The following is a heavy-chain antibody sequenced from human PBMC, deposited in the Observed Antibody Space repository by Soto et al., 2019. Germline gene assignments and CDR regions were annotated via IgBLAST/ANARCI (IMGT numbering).Heavy chain of an antibody. Sequence: ASVKPSCKACGDRFTSYGISWVRQAPKQGLEWMGWISAYNGNTNYAQKLQGRVTMTTDTSTSTAYMELRSLRSDDTAVYYCARDRRIAAAGTRFDYWGQGTLVTVSS. V-gene: IGHV1-18*01. CDR2: ISAYNGNT. CDR3: ARDRRIAAAGTRFDY. CDR1: GDRFTSYG. D-gene: IGHD6-13*01. J-gene: IGHJ4*02.